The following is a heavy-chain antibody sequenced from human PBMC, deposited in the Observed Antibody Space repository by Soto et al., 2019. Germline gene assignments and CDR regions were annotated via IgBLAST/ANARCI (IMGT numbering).Heavy chain of an antibody. Sequence: ASVKVSCKASGYTFTSYAMHWVRQAPGQRLEWMGWINAGNGNTKYSQKFQGRVTITRDTSASTAYTELSSLRSEDTAVYYCARGGYDILTGPDYWGQGTLVTVSS. CDR1: GYTFTSYA. CDR2: INAGNGNT. V-gene: IGHV1-3*01. CDR3: ARGGYDILTGPDY. D-gene: IGHD3-9*01. J-gene: IGHJ4*02.